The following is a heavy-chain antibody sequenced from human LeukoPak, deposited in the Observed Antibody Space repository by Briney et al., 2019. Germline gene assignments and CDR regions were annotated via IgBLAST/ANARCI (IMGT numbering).Heavy chain of an antibody. V-gene: IGHV1-2*02. CDR2: MSPHSGDT. Sequence: ASVTVSCKASGYTFTDYNMHWVRQAPGQGPEWMGWMSPHSGDTNYAQKFRGRVTMTRDTSITTAYMELTSLRSDDTAVYYCARPQDHGGNVENFDIWGQGTLVTVSS. D-gene: IGHD4-23*01. CDR1: GYTFTDYN. CDR3: ARPQDHGGNVENFDI. J-gene: IGHJ3*02.